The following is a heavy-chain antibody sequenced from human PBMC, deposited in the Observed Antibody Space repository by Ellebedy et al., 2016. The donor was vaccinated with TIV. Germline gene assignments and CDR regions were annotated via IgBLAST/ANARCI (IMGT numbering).Heavy chain of an antibody. J-gene: IGHJ4*02. D-gene: IGHD2-15*01. CDR1: GFTFSSST. CDR2: ISSSSYYI. CDR3: ASFYDLRLCSGGSCFEY. Sequence: GESLKISCAASGFTFSSSTMNSVRQAPGKGPEWVSSISSSSYYIYDADSVKGRFTISRDNAKNSLYLQLNSLRAEDTAVYYCASFYDLRLCSGGSCFEYWGQGTLVTVSS. V-gene: IGHV3-21*01.